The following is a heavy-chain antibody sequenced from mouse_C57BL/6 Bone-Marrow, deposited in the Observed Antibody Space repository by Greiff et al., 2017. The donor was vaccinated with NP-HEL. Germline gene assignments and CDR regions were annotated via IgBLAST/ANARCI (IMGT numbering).Heavy chain of an antibody. CDR1: GYTFTSYW. V-gene: IGHV1-69*01. D-gene: IGHD2-4*01. CDR2: IDPSDSYT. J-gene: IGHJ3*01. CDR3: AYDYDGAWFAY. Sequence: VQLQQSGAELVMPGASVKLSCKASGYTFTSYWMHWVKQRPGQGLEWIGEIDPSDSYTNYNQKFKGKSTLTVDKSSSTAYMQLSSLTSEDSAVYYCAYDYDGAWFAYWGQGTLVTVSA.